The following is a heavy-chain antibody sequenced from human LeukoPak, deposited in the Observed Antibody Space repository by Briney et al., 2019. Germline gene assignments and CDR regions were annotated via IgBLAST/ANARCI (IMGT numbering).Heavy chain of an antibody. J-gene: IGHJ6*03. CDR2: ISAYNGNT. Sequence: GASVKVSCKASGYTFTSYGISWVRQAPGQGLEWMGWISAYNGNTNYAQKLQGRVTMTTDTSTSTAYMELRSLRSDDTAVYYCARDTQGGSGRIAWDYYYMDVWGKGTTVTISS. CDR3: ARDTQGGSGRIAWDYYYMDV. V-gene: IGHV1-18*01. D-gene: IGHD3-10*01. CDR1: GYTFTSYG.